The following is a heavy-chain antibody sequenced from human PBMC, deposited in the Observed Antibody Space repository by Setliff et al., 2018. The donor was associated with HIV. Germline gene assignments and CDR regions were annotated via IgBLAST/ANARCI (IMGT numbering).Heavy chain of an antibody. Sequence: TLSLTCAVYGGSFSGYYWSWIRQSPGKGLEWIGSFYETGYTNSKSSLKSRVTIPVDTSKNQFSLKLKSVTAADTAVYYCARLDPQGYVRDWTAYWGQGTLVTVSS. CDR1: GGSFSGYY. V-gene: IGHV4-59*10. J-gene: IGHJ4*02. D-gene: IGHD5-12*01. CDR3: ARLDPQGYVRDWTAY. CDR2: FYETGYT.